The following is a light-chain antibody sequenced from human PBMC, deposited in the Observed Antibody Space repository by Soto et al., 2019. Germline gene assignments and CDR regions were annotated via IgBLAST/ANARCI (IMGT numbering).Light chain of an antibody. V-gene: IGKV1-33*01. CDR3: QQYDNVVFT. J-gene: IGKJ3*01. CDR1: QDMGKF. CDR2: DGS. Sequence: DVQMTQSPSSLSASVGDRITITCQASQDMGKFLNWYQQKPGKAPKILIYDGSNFETGVPGRFSGGGSGTHFTFTISSLQHEDIGTYYCQQYDNVVFTFGPGTKVDIK.